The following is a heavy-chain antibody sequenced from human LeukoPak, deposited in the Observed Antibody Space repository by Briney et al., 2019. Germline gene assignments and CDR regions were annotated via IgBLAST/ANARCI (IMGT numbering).Heavy chain of an antibody. Sequence: GGSLRLSCTVSGFTLNNYGMHWVRQAPGKGLEWVALISYDGSIKYYADSVKGRFTISRDNSKNTLYLQMNSLKAEDTALYYCAKSDHGNGDYDYWGQGTLVTVSS. D-gene: IGHD1-26*01. CDR1: GFTLNNYG. CDR3: AKSDHGNGDYDY. J-gene: IGHJ4*02. CDR2: ISYDGSIK. V-gene: IGHV3-30*18.